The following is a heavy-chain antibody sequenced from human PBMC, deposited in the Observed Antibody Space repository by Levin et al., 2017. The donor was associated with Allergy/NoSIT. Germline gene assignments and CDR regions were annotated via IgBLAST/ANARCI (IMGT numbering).Heavy chain of an antibody. CDR2: IIPLLGVV. J-gene: IGHJ4*02. CDR1: GGTFNTYT. V-gene: IGHV1-69*04. CDR3: ARDEDTSGSYDY. Sequence: ASVKVSCKASGGTFNTYTINWVRQAPGQGLEWMGRIIPLLGVVNYAQKFQGRVTITADKSATTAYMELSSLRSDDTAVYYCARDEDTSGSYDYWGQGTLVTVSS. D-gene: IGHD1-26*01.